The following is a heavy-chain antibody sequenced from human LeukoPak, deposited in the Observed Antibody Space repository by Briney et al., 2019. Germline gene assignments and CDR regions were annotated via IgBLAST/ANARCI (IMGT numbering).Heavy chain of an antibody. CDR3: ARRTSGAFDF. V-gene: IGHV3-23*01. J-gene: IGHJ4*02. CDR2: IPSSGDGT. Sequence: GGSLRLSCAASGFTFRNYAMTWVRQAPGKGLEWVSSIPSSGDGTYYADSVKGRFTISRDNSKNMLYLQMNSLRAEDTAVYYCARRTSGAFDFWDQGALVTVSS. D-gene: IGHD5-12*01. CDR1: GFTFRNYA.